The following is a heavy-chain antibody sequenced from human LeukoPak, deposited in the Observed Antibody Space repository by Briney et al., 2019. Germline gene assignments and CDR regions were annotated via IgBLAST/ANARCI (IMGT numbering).Heavy chain of an antibody. CDR2: IYYSYSEST. V-gene: IGHV4-59*12. CDR3: AREVEYYDSSGYYYPYWYFDL. D-gene: IGHD3-22*01. CDR1: GGSISSYY. Sequence: SETLSLTCNVSGGSISSYYWSWIRQSPGKGLEWIGHIYYSYSESTSYNPSLESRVTMSVDTSKNQFSLRLSSVTAADTAVYYCAREVEYYDSSGYYYPYWYFDLWGRGTLVTVSS. J-gene: IGHJ2*01.